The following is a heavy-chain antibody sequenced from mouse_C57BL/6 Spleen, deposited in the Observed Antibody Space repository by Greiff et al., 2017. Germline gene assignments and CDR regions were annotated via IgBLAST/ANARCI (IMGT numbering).Heavy chain of an antibody. J-gene: IGHJ2*01. CDR1: GYAFTNYL. V-gene: IGHV1-54*01. CDR2: INPGSGGT. CDR3: ARDYYAHYYFDY. D-gene: IGHD1-1*01. Sequence: VKLQQSGAELVRPGTSVKVSCKASGYAFTNYLIEWVKQRPGQGLEWIGVINPGSGGTNYNEKFKGKATLTADKSSSTAYMQLSSLTSEDSAVYCWARDYYAHYYFDYWGQGTTRTVSS.